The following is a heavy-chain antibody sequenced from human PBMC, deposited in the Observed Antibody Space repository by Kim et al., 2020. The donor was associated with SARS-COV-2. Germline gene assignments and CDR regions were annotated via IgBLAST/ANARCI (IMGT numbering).Heavy chain of an antibody. CDR1: GGTFSSYA. CDR3: AQEGGRSSGYPETYYYYGMDV. Sequence: SVKVSCKASGGTFSSYAISWVRQAPGQGLEWMGGIIPIFGTANYAQKFQGRVTITADESTSTAYMELSSLRSEDTAVYYCAQEGGRSSGYPETYYYYGMDVWGPGTTVTLSS. J-gene: IGHJ6*02. CDR2: IIPIFGTA. V-gene: IGHV1-69*13. D-gene: IGHD3-22*01.